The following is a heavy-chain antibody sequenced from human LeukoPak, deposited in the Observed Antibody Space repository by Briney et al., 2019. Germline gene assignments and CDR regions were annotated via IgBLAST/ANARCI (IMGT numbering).Heavy chain of an antibody. CDR1: GFTFSSYW. CDR3: ARDPLRYYPDY. V-gene: IGHV3-74*01. Sequence: SGGSLRLSCAASGFTFSSYWMHWVRQAPGKGLVWVSRINSDGSSTSYADSVKGRFTISRDNAKNTLYLQVNSLRAEDTAVYYCARDPLRYYPDYWGQGTLVTVSS. D-gene: IGHD3-10*01. J-gene: IGHJ4*02. CDR2: INSDGSST.